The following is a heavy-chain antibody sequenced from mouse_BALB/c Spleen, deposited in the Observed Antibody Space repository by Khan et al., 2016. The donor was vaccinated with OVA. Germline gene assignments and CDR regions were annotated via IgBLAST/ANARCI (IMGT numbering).Heavy chain of an antibody. V-gene: IGHV1-18*01. CDR3: SRKSTFDY. Sequence: VQLQQSGPELVKPGASVKIFCKTSGYTFTEYTIHWVKQSHGKSLEWIGVINPNNGGTGHNQKFKGKATLTVDKSSSTAYMELRSLTSEDSAVXYLSRKSTFDYWGQGNTLTVSS. J-gene: IGHJ2*01. CDR2: INPNNGGT. CDR1: GYTFTEYT. D-gene: IGHD2-1*01.